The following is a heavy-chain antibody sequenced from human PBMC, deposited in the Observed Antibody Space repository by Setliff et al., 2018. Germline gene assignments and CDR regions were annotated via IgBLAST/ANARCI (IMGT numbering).Heavy chain of an antibody. J-gene: IGHJ6*04. D-gene: IGHD2-21*01. Sequence: GGSLRLSCAASGFTLRNSGMHWVRQTPGKGLEWVAYIRYDGSSKYYADSVKGRFTISRDNSKNTLNLQMNGLRIDDTAVYYCAKSAPMVVRGSLGVWGTGTSVTVSS. CDR2: IRYDGSSK. CDR1: GFTLRNSG. V-gene: IGHV3-30*02. CDR3: AKSAPMVVRGSLGV.